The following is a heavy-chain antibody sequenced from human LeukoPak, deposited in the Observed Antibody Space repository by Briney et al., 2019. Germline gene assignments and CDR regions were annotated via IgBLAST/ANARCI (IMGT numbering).Heavy chain of an antibody. Sequence: PSETLSLTCAVYGVSVSGYYWRWLRQPPGKGREGVGEINDSGSTNYNPSLKSGVTISVDTSKNHFSLKLSSVTAADTAVYYCPRANNSRFPSWRTVTAFDIWGQGTMVTVSS. CDR3: PRANNSRFPSWRTVTAFDI. CDR1: GVSVSGYY. D-gene: IGHD4-17*01. V-gene: IGHV4-34*01. CDR2: INDSGST. J-gene: IGHJ3*02.